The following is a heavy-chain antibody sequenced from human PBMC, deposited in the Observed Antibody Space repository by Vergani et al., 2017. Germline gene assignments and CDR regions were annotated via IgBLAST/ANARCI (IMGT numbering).Heavy chain of an antibody. Sequence: QVQLQESGPGLVKPSETLSLTCTVSGGSISSYYWSWTRQPPGKGLEWIGYIYYSGSTNYNPSLKSRVTISVDTSKNQFSLKLSSVTAADTAVYYCARDHRIGVPAARIWNWFDPWGQGTLVTVSS. CDR1: GGSISSYY. CDR2: IYYSGST. V-gene: IGHV4-59*01. CDR3: ARDHRIGVPAARIWNWFDP. J-gene: IGHJ5*02. D-gene: IGHD2-2*01.